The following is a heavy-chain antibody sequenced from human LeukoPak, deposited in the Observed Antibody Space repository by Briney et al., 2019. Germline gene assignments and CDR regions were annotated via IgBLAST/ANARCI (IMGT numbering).Heavy chain of an antibody. V-gene: IGHV3-33*01. Sequence: GRSLRLSCAASGFTFSSYGMHWVRQAPGKGLQRVAFIWYDGSNKYYADSVKGRFTISRDNSKNTLYLQINSLRAEDTAVYYCARDRGESYFDYWGQGTLVTVSS. J-gene: IGHJ4*02. CDR2: IWYDGSNK. D-gene: IGHD3-10*01. CDR1: GFTFSSYG. CDR3: ARDRGESYFDY.